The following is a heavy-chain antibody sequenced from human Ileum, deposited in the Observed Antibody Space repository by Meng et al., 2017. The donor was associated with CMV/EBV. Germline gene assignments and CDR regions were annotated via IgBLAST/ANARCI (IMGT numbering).Heavy chain of an antibody. Sequence: LQLQESGPGLVKPSATLSPTCTVSGGSLGSSDYYWGWIRQPQGKGLEWIATIYYSGSTYYNPSLKTPVTISVDTSKNQFSLRLSSVTAADTAVYYCAGGIKTGIVDYWGQGTLVTVSS. CDR1: GGSLGSSDYY. D-gene: IGHD3-9*01. CDR3: AGGIKTGIVDY. J-gene: IGHJ4*02. CDR2: IYYSGST. V-gene: IGHV4-39*07.